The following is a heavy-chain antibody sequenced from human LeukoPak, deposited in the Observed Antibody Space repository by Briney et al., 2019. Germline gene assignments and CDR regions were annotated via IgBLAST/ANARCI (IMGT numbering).Heavy chain of an antibody. CDR1: GGSISSGGYY. V-gene: IGHV4-31*03. CDR2: IYYSGST. Sequence: TSETLSLTCTVSGGSISSGGYYWSWIRQHPGKGLEWIGYIYYSGSTYYNPSLKSRVTISVDTSKNQFSLKLSSVTAADTAVYYCARDDYGSGSYGVNWFDPWGQGTLVTVSS. J-gene: IGHJ5*02. D-gene: IGHD3-10*01. CDR3: ARDDYGSGSYGVNWFDP.